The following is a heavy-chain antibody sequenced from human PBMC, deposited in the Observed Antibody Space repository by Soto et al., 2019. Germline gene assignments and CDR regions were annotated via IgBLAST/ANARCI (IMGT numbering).Heavy chain of an antibody. CDR3: ASTMYYHDSSGYLYFDY. Sequence: GASVKVSCKASGGTFSSYAISWVRQAPGQGLEWMGGIIPIFGTANYAQKFQGRVTITADESTSTAYMELSSLRSEDTAVYYCASTMYYHDSSGYLYFDYWGQGTLVTVSS. CDR2: IIPIFGTA. D-gene: IGHD3-22*01. CDR1: GGTFSSYA. J-gene: IGHJ4*02. V-gene: IGHV1-69*13.